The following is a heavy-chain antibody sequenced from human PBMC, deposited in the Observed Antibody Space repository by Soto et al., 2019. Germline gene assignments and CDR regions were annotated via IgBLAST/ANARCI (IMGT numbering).Heavy chain of an antibody. Sequence: EVQLVESGGGLVKPGGSLRLSCAASGFTFSNSGMNWVRQAPGKGLEWVSSISSSSSYMYYADSVKGRFTISSDNAKNSLYLQMNSLRAEDTAVYYCARDCSSTSCYGGHFDYWGPGTLVTVSS. J-gene: IGHJ4*02. CDR1: GFTFSNSG. CDR2: ISSSSSYM. V-gene: IGHV3-21*01. CDR3: ARDCSSTSCYGGHFDY. D-gene: IGHD2-2*01.